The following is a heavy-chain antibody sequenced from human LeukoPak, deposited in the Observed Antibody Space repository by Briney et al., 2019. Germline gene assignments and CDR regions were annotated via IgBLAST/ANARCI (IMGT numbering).Heavy chain of an antibody. CDR1: GFTFSSYG. CDR3: AKDPYDFWSGYYTQFDY. CDR2: TRYDGSNK. Sequence: GSLRLSCAASGFTFSSYGMHWVRQAPGKGLEWVAFTRYDGSNKYYADSVKGRFTISRDNSKNTLYLQMNSLRAEDTAVYYCAKDPYDFWSGYYTQFDYWGQGTLVIVSS. D-gene: IGHD3-3*01. V-gene: IGHV3-30*02. J-gene: IGHJ4*02.